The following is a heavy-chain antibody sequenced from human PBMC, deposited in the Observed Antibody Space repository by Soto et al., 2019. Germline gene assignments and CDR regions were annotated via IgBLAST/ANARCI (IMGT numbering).Heavy chain of an antibody. Sequence: GGSLRLSCAASGFIFSGSAFHWVRQAPGKGLEWVGRIRSKANSYATSYGASVKGRFTISRDDSKSTTYLQINGLKTDDTAVYYCTRHDGSDTTMLNSLGRWGQGALVTVSS. CDR3: TRHDGSDTTMLNSLGR. V-gene: IGHV3-73*01. J-gene: IGHJ4*02. CDR2: IRSKANSYAT. CDR1: GFIFSGSA. D-gene: IGHD5-18*01.